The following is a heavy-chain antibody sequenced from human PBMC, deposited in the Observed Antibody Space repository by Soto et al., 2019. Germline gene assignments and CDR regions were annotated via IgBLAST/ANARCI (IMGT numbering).Heavy chain of an antibody. CDR3: ARRVRYSGYDFDY. V-gene: IGHV4-39*01. J-gene: IGHJ4*02. Sequence: TSETLSLTCTVSGGSISSSSYYWGWIRQPPGKGLEWIGSIYYSGSTYYNPSLKSRVTISVDTSKNQFSLKLSSVTAADTAVYYCARRVRYSGYDFDYWGQGTLVTVSS. D-gene: IGHD5-12*01. CDR2: IYYSGST. CDR1: GGSISSSSYY.